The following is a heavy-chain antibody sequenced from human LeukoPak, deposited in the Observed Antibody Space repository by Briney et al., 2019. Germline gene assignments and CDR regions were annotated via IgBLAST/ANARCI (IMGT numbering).Heavy chain of an antibody. CDR2: IHSGGNT. CDR1: GFTVSSTY. J-gene: IGHJ4*02. D-gene: IGHD3-3*02. V-gene: IGHV3-53*01. CDR3: ARGLSTLPRSTFDY. Sequence: PGGSLRLSCAASGFTVSSTYMHWVRQAPGKGLEWVSVIHSGGNTYYADSVKGRFTISRDNSKNTLYLQVNSLRAEDTAVYYCARGLSTLPRSTFDYWGQGSLVTVSS.